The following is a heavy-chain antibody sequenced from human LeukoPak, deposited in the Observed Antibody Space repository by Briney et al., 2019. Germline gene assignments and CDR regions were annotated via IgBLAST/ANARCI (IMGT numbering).Heavy chain of an antibody. CDR3: AKDPSYSGYDYSVYFDY. D-gene: IGHD5-12*01. CDR1: GFTFSTYG. J-gene: IGHJ4*02. V-gene: IGHV3-23*01. Sequence: QTGGSLRLSCAVSGFTFSTYGMSWVRQAPGKGLEWVAAIRGSGGSTYYADSVKGRFTISRDNSKNTLYLQMNSLRAEDTAVYYCAKDPSYSGYDYSVYFDYWGQGTLVTVSS. CDR2: IRGSGGST.